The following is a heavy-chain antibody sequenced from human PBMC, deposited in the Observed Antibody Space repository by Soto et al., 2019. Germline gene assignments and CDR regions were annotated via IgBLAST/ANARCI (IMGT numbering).Heavy chain of an antibody. Sequence: GGSLRLSCAASGFTFSSYAMHWVRQAPGKGLEWVAVISYDGSNKYYADSVKGRFTISRDNSKNTLYLQMNSLRAEDTAVYYCARAPVDQYYLDYWGQGTLVTVSS. J-gene: IGHJ4*02. CDR1: GFTFSSYA. D-gene: IGHD5-12*01. V-gene: IGHV3-30-3*01. CDR2: ISYDGSNK. CDR3: ARAPVDQYYLDY.